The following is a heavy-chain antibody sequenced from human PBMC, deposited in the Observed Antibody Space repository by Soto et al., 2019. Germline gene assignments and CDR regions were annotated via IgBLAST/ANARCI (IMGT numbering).Heavy chain of an antibody. CDR3: ARGLNAAASYYYGFDV. V-gene: IGHV4-61*01. CDR1: GVSVSGGSYY. J-gene: IGHJ6*02. Sequence: ETLSLTCTVSGVSVSGGSYYWSWIRQPPGRGLEWIAYIYYTGSTNYNPSLKSRVTVSVDTSKNQFSLKLNSVTAADTAVYFCARGLNAAASYYYGFDVWGQGTTVTVSS. D-gene: IGHD2-15*01. CDR2: IYYTGST.